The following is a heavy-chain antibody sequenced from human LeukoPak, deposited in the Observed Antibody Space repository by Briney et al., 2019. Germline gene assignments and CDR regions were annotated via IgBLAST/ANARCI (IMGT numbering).Heavy chain of an antibody. CDR2: INSSGSTI. D-gene: IGHD3-22*01. CDR3: ARGNRTYYYDSSGYYRHQDAFDI. CDR1: GCTFSSYE. Sequence: GGSLRLSCAASGCTFSSYEMNWVRQAPGKGLEWVSYINSSGSTIYYADPVTGRFTISRDNAKNSLYRQRNSLRAEDTAVYYCARGNRTYYYDSSGYYRHQDAFDIWGQGTMVTVSS. V-gene: IGHV3-48*03. J-gene: IGHJ3*02.